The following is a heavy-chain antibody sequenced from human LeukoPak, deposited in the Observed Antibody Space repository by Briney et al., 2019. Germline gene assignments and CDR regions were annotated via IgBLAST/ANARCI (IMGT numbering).Heavy chain of an antibody. CDR1: EFTFITKG. D-gene: IGHD2/OR15-2a*01. J-gene: IGHJ6*02. V-gene: IGHV3-30*18. Sequence: GGSLSLSGPASEFTFITKGMPWVGQPPGKGRRGVAVISYDGSNKYYADSVKGRFTISRDNSKNTLYLQMNSLRAEETAVYFCAKGNNYYTMDVWGQGTTVTVSS. CDR3: AKGNNYYTMDV. CDR2: ISYDGSNK.